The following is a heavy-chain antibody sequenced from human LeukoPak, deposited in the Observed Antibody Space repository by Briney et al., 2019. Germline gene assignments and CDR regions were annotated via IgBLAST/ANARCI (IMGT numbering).Heavy chain of an antibody. D-gene: IGHD4-23*01. V-gene: IGHV3-74*01. CDR2: IDRDGSRI. J-gene: IGHJ4*02. CDR1: GFTFSSYS. CDR3: VRGNDYGGPHY. Sequence: GGSLRLSCAASGFTFSSYSMNWVRQAPGRGLVWVSRIDRDGSRINYADPVKGRFTISRDNGKNTLFLQMNSLRAEDAAVYYCVRGNDYGGPHYWGQGTLVTVSS.